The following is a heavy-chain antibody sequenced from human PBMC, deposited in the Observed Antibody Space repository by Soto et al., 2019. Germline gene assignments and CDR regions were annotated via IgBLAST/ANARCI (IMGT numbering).Heavy chain of an antibody. CDR2: INAVGSGT. CDR3: AILSLGFDP. Sequence: EVQLVESGGGLVQPGGSLRLSCAASGFPFNTYWMHWVRQAPGEGLVWVSRINAVGSGTTYADSVKGRFTVSRDNANNMLYLPMTSLRAEDTAVYYSAILSLGFDPWGQGTLVTVSS. D-gene: IGHD3-16*01. J-gene: IGHJ5*02. CDR1: GFPFNTYW. V-gene: IGHV3-74*01.